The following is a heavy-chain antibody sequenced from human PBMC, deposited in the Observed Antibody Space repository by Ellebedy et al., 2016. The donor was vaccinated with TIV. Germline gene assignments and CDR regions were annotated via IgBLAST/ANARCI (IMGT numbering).Heavy chain of an antibody. CDR3: AREAGISSFRHWYIDL. CDR2: TGST. J-gene: IGHJ2*01. D-gene: IGHD6-6*01. Sequence: PGGSLRLSCEASGFTFNNHAVSWVRQAPGKGLEWISGTGSTFSADSVQGRFTVSRDNSKQMVSLQMNSLTSEDTGVYYCAREAGISSFRHWYIDLWGRGTLVIVSS. V-gene: IGHV3-53*01. CDR1: GFTFNNHA.